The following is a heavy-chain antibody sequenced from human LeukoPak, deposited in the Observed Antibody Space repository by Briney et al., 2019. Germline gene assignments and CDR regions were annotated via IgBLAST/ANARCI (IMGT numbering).Heavy chain of an antibody. V-gene: IGHV3-11*04. J-gene: IGHJ4*02. Sequence: GGSLRLSCAASGFTFSDYYMSWIRQAPGKGLEWISYISSSGSTTVYADSVKGRFTISRDNAKNSLYLQMNSLRAEDTAVHYCARGLGVWLLRYYFDYWGQGTLVTVSS. CDR3: ARGLGVWLLRYYFDY. CDR1: GFTFSDYY. D-gene: IGHD3-22*01. CDR2: ISSSGSTT.